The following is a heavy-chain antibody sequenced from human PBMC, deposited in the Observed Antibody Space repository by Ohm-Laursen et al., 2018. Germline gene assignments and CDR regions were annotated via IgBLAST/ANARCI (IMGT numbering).Heavy chain of an antibody. V-gene: IGHV3-74*01. CDR3: ARGSLNGLDV. CDR2: ADSGGSAT. Sequence: SLRLSCAAPGFTFSTYPMHWVRQGPGKGVVWVSRADSGGSATSYADSVKGRFTISRDNAKNTLYLQMNSLRAEDTAVYYCARGSLNGLDVWGQGTTVTVSS. J-gene: IGHJ6*02. D-gene: IGHD3-16*01. CDR1: GFTFSTYP.